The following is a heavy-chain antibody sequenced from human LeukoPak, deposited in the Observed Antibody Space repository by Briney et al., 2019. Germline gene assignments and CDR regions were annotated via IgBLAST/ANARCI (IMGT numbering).Heavy chain of an antibody. CDR1: GYTFTGYY. D-gene: IGHD1-7*01. Sequence: ASVKVSCKASGYTFTGYYIHWVRQAPGQGLEWMGWIKPNSGGTNYAQKFQGRVTMTGDTSISTAYMELSRLRSDDTAVYYCARTDITGTTIDYWGQGTLVTVSS. J-gene: IGHJ4*02. CDR3: ARTDITGTTIDY. V-gene: IGHV1-2*02. CDR2: IKPNSGGT.